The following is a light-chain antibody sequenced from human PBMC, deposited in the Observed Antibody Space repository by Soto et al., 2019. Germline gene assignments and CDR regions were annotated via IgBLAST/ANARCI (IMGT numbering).Light chain of an antibody. CDR1: QTVSSNY. CDR3: QQYTGPPTT. CDR2: GAS. J-gene: IGKJ5*01. Sequence: EILLKQSPDTLSLTQGERATLSCRASQTVSSNYLAWCQQRPGQAPRLLIYGASTRAAGIPDRFSGSGSGTDFTLTITRLEPEDSAVYFCQQYTGPPTTFGQGTLLEI. V-gene: IGKV3-20*01.